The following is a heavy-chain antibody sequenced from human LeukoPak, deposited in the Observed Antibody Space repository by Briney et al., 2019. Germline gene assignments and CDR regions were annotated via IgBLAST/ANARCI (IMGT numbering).Heavy chain of an antibody. CDR1: GFTFSSYW. D-gene: IGHD5-24*01. J-gene: IGHJ4*02. V-gene: IGHV3-7*01. CDR2: IKKDGSEI. CDR3: ARHDYNFEY. Sequence: GGSLRLSCAASGFTFSSYWMSWVRQAPGKGLEWVANIKKDGSEIYYVDSVKGRFTISRDNAENSLYLQMNSLRAEDTAVYYCARHDYNFEYWGQGTLVTVSS.